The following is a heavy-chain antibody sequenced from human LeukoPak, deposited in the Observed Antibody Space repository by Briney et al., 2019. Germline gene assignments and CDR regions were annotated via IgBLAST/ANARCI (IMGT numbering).Heavy chain of an antibody. Sequence: PGGSLRLSCAASGFTFSSYGMHWVRQAPGKGLEWVAVISYDGSNKYYADSVKGRFTISRDNSKNTLYLQMNSLRAEDTAVYYCAKTGRQQLGLDYFDYWGQGTLVTVSS. V-gene: IGHV3-30*18. CDR2: ISYDGSNK. J-gene: IGHJ4*02. CDR3: AKTGRQQLGLDYFDY. D-gene: IGHD6-13*01. CDR1: GFTFSSYG.